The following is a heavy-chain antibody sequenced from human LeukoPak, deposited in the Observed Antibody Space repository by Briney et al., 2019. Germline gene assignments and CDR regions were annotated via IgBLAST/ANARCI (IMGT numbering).Heavy chain of an antibody. CDR1: GGTFSSYA. CDR2: IIPIFGIA. CDR3: ARGGRANDAFDI. J-gene: IGHJ3*02. Sequence: SVKVSCKASGGTFSSYAISWVRQAPGQGLEWMGRIIPIFGIANYAQKFQGRVTITADKSTSTAYMELSSLRSEDTAVFYCARGGRANDAFDIWGQGTVATVSS. V-gene: IGHV1-69*04.